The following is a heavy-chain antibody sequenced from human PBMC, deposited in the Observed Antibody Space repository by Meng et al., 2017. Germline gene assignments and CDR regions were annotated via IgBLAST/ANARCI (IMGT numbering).Heavy chain of an antibody. V-gene: IGHV4-34*02. Sequence: QVHIQTCAAGLLKPSEPLSLTCAVYGGSFSGYYWSWIRQPPGKGLEWIGEINHSGSTNYNPSLKSRVTISVDTSKNQFSLKLSSVTAADTAVYYCASSGYSYGYRFDYWGQGTLVTASS. CDR1: GGSFSGYY. D-gene: IGHD5-18*01. J-gene: IGHJ4*02. CDR3: ASSGYSYGYRFDY. CDR2: INHSGST.